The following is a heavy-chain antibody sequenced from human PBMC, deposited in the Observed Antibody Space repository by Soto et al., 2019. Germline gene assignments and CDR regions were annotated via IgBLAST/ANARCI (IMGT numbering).Heavy chain of an antibody. D-gene: IGHD2-2*01. V-gene: IGHV3-23*04. CDR3: AKRAYCTRTTCYHCFDY. CDR1: GFTFSGYD. J-gene: IGHJ4*02. Sequence: EVQLVESGGGLVQPGGSLRLSCAASGFTFSGYDMSWVRQAPGKGLEWVSLISGSGDSTFYADSVKGRFTISRDNSKNTLYLQMNSLRAEDTAVYYCAKRAYCTRTTCYHCFDYWGQGTLVTVSS. CDR2: ISGSGDST.